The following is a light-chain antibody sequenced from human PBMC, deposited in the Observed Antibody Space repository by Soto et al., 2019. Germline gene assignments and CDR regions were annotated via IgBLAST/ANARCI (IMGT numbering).Light chain of an antibody. CDR1: SSNSGSNT. Sequence: QSVLTQPPSASGTPGQRVTISCSGSSSNSGSNTVNWYQHLPGTAPKLLIYSNIQRPSGFPDRFSGSKSGTSASLAISGLQSEDEADYYCAAWDDSLNGVVFGGGTKLTVL. CDR2: SNI. CDR3: AAWDDSLNGVV. V-gene: IGLV1-44*01. J-gene: IGLJ2*01.